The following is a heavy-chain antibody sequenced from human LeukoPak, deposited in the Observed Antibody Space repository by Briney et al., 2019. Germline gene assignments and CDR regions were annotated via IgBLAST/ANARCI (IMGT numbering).Heavy chain of an antibody. CDR1: GFTCSNFE. V-gene: IGHV3-48*03. D-gene: IGHD3-22*01. CDR3: ARDQYYDGSGYSSHETFDY. CDR2: SDVRGTSK. Sequence: AGSLRPACAVSGFTCSNFETNCVRQAPGKGLEWVSYSDVRGTSKYYAVSVKGRFSISRDNAKHSLYLQMNSLRAEDTAVYYCARDQYYDGSGYSSHETFDYWGQGTLVTVSS. J-gene: IGHJ4*02.